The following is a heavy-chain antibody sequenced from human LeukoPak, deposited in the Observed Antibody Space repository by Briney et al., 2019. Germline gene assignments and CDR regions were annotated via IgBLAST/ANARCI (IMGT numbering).Heavy chain of an antibody. J-gene: IGHJ4*02. Sequence: GGSLRLSCAASGFTFSSYWMSWVRQAPGKGLEWVANIKQDGSEKYYVDSVKGRFIISRDNAKNSLYLQMNSLRAEDTAVYYCARADYYDSSGYYSLFDYWGQGTLVTVSS. D-gene: IGHD3-22*01. CDR3: ARADYYDSSGYYSLFDY. CDR2: IKQDGSEK. CDR1: GFTFSSYW. V-gene: IGHV3-7*01.